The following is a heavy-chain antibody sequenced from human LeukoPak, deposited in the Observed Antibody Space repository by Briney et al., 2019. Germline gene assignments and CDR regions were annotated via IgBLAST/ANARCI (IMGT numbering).Heavy chain of an antibody. D-gene: IGHD6-19*01. CDR2: INHSGST. V-gene: IGHV4-34*01. CDR1: GGSFSGYY. J-gene: IGHJ6*03. CDR3: ARHGSSGWPHYYYYYMDV. Sequence: SETLSLTCAVYGGSFSGYYWSWIRQPPGKGLEWIGEINHSGSTNYNPSLKSRVTISVDTSKNQFSLKLSSVTAADTAVYYCARHGSSGWPHYYYYYMDVWGKGTTVTISS.